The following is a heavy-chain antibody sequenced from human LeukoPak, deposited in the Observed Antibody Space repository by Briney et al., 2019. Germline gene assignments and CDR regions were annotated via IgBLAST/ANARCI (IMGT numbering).Heavy chain of an antibody. V-gene: IGHV3-48*03. CDR2: ISSGGSTR. CDR3: AREGGWTFDY. CDR1: GFTFSSFE. Sequence: GGSLRLSXAASGFTFSSFEMNWVRQAPGKGLEWVSYISSGGSTRYYADSVKGRFTISRDSAKNSLYLQMYSLRAEDTAVYYCAREGGWTFDYWGQGTLVTVSS. D-gene: IGHD2-15*01. J-gene: IGHJ4*02.